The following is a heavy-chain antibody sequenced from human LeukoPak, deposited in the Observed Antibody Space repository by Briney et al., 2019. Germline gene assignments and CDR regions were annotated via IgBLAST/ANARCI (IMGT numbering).Heavy chain of an antibody. J-gene: IGHJ3*02. D-gene: IGHD6-19*01. V-gene: IGHV3-21*01. CDR1: GFIFSNYN. CDR2: SIGTQK. Sequence: GGSLRLSCVGYGFIFSNYNMNWVRQAPGEGLEWVSSSIGTQKYYEAAVKGRFTISRDNAKKSVYLQMNSLRAEDTAVYFCASPIVVAGHDAFDMWGQGTTVTVSS. CDR3: ASPIVVAGHDAFDM.